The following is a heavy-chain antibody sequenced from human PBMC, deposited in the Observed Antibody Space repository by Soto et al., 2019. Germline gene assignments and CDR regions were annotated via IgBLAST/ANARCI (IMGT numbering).Heavy chain of an antibody. CDR2: ISAYNGNT. D-gene: IGHD6-19*01. CDR1: GYTFTSYG. V-gene: IGHV1-18*01. Sequence: QVQLVQSGAEVKKPGASVKVSCKASGYTFTSYGISWVRQAPGQGLEWMGWISAYNGNTNYAQKLQGRVTMTTDTSTSTAYMELRSLRSADTAVYYCARDRPWLVSPRRQDAFDIWGQGTMVTVSS. J-gene: IGHJ3*02. CDR3: ARDRPWLVSPRRQDAFDI.